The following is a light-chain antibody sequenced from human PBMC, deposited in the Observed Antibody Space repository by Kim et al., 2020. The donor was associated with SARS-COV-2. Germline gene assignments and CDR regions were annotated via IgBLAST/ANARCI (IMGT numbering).Light chain of an antibody. Sequence: RATINCSSSQSGLYSSNNQNYLAWYQQKPGQPPTLLIYWASTREYGVPDRFSGSGSGTDFTLTISSLQAEDVAVYYCQQYYSTPYTFGQGTKLEIK. J-gene: IGKJ2*01. V-gene: IGKV4-1*01. CDR2: WAS. CDR1: QSGLYSSNNQNY. CDR3: QQYYSTPYT.